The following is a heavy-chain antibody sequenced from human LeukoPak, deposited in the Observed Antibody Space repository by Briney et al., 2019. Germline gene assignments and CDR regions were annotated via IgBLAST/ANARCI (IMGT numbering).Heavy chain of an antibody. Sequence: GGSLRLSCAASGFTVSSNYMSWVRQAPGKGLDWVSVIYSGGSTYYADSVKGRFTISRDNSKNTLYLQMNSLRAEDTAVYYCARDLVVAGSDDYWGQGTLVTVSS. CDR2: IYSGGST. CDR3: ARDLVVAGSDDY. D-gene: IGHD6-19*01. V-gene: IGHV3-53*01. J-gene: IGHJ4*02. CDR1: GFTVSSNY.